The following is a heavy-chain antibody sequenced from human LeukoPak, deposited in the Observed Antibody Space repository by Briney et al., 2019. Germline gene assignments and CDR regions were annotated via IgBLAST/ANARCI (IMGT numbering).Heavy chain of an antibody. CDR1: GGSISSYY. CDR2: LYYSGST. Sequence: SETLSLTCTVSGGSISSYYWSWIRQPPGKGLEWIGYLYYSGSTNYNPSLKSRVTISVDTSKNQFSLKLSSVTAADTAVYYCARAGGYGGPLAYWGQGALVTVSS. J-gene: IGHJ4*02. V-gene: IGHV4-59*01. CDR3: ARAGGYGGPLAY. D-gene: IGHD5-18*01.